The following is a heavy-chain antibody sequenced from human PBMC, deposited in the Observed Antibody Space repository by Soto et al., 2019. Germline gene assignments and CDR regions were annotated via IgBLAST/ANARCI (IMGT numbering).Heavy chain of an antibody. Sequence: QVQLVQSGAEVKKPGSSVKVSCKAAGATFSSYAISWVRQAPGQGLEWMGGIIPIFGTANYAQKFQGRVTITADESTSTAYMERSSLRSEDTAVYYCAREGGGEDLQFDYWGQGTLVTVSS. J-gene: IGHJ4*02. CDR2: IIPIFGTA. CDR3: AREGGGEDLQFDY. V-gene: IGHV1-69*01. CDR1: GATFSSYA. D-gene: IGHD3-16*01.